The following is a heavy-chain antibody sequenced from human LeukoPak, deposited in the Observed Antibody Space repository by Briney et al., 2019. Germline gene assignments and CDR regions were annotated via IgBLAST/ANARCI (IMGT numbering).Heavy chain of an antibody. V-gene: IGHV3-7*03. D-gene: IGHD2-15*01. CDR2: IKQDGSEK. J-gene: IGHJ4*02. CDR3: AKDLSVVAATKGPDY. CDR1: GFSFSRYW. Sequence: GGSLRLSCAASGFSFSRYWMSWVRQAPGKGLEWVANIKQDGSEKYYVDSVKGRFTISRDNAKNSLYLQMNSLRAEDTAVYYCAKDLSVVAATKGPDYWGQGTLVTVSS.